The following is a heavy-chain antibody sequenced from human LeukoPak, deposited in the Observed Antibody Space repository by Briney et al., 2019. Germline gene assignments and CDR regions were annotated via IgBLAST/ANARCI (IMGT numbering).Heavy chain of an antibody. D-gene: IGHD3-22*01. CDR3: ARESDTSGPIDY. CDR2: ISYSGNT. CDR1: GGSIRSYY. J-gene: IGHJ4*02. Sequence: PSETLSLTCIVSGGSIRSYYWSWIRQTPGKGLEWIGYISYSGNTNYNPSLKSRVTMSVDTSKNQFSLKLTSVTAADTAVYFCARESDTSGPIDYWDQGRLVAVSS. V-gene: IGHV4-59*01.